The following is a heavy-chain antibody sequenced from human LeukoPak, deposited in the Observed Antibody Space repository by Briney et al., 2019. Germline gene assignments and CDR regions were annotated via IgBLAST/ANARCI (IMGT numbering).Heavy chain of an antibody. Sequence: ASVKVSCKASGYTFTTYYMHWVRQAPGEGREWVGIINPSGGSTTYAQNFQGRVTMTRDTSTSAVYMEVSSLRSEDTAVYYCARENYYDSSGLYYWGQGTLVTVSS. J-gene: IGHJ4*02. D-gene: IGHD3-22*01. CDR1: GYTFTTYY. CDR3: ARENYYDSSGLYY. CDR2: INPSGGST. V-gene: IGHV1-46*01.